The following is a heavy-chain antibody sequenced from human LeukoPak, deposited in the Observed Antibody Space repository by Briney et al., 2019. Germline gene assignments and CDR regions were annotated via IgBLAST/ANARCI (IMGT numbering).Heavy chain of an antibody. CDR2: IYPGDSDT. D-gene: IGHD6-13*01. CDR3: ARRGSSWSPRGYFDY. J-gene: IGHJ4*02. V-gene: IGHV5-51*01. Sequence: GESLKISCKGSGYSFTSYWIGWVRQMPGKGLEWMGIIYPGDSDTRYSPSFQGQVTITADKSISTAYLQWSSLKASDTAMYYCARRGSSWSPRGYFDYWGQGTLVTVSS. CDR1: GYSFTSYW.